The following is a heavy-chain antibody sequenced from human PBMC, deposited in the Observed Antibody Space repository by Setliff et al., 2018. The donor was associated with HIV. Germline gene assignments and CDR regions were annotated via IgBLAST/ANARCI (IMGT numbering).Heavy chain of an antibody. CDR2: ITNTGSST. J-gene: IGHJ6*02. V-gene: IGHV3-11*04. CDR3: ARSVIGYYYYGMDV. Sequence: GGSLRLSCAASGFTFSDYYLNWFRLAPGKGLEWISHITNTGSSTNYADSVKGRFTISRDNAKYSLYLQMNTLRAEDTAVYYCARSVIGYYYYGMDVWGQETTVTVSS. D-gene: IGHD3-10*01. CDR1: GFTFSDYY.